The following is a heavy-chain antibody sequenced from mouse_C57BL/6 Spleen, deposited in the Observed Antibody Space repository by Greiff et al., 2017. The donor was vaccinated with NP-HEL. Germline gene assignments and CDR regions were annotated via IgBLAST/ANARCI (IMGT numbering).Heavy chain of an antibody. Sequence: VKLMESGPGLVAPSQSLSITCTVSGFSFTSYAISWVRQPPGKGLEWLGVIWTGGGTNYNSALKSRLSISKDNSKSQVFLKMNSLQTDDTARYYCARDSNYEGDYFDYWGQGTTLTVSS. CDR1: GFSFTSYA. CDR3: ARDSNYEGDYFDY. J-gene: IGHJ2*01. D-gene: IGHD2-5*01. V-gene: IGHV2-9-1*01. CDR2: IWTGGGT.